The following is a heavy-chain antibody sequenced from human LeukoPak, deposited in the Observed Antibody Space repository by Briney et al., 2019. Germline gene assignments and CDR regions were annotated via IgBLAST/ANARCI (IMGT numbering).Heavy chain of an antibody. CDR1: GFTFSSDG. D-gene: IGHD3-3*01. V-gene: IGHV3-30*02. J-gene: IGHJ4*02. CDR2: IRYDGSNK. CDR3: AKVQPSTYTFWSGDYPLPDN. Sequence: GGSLRLSCAASGFTFSSDGMHWVRQAPGKGLEWVAFIRYDGSNKHYADSVKGRFTISRDNSKSTLYLQMNSLRAEDTAVYYCAKVQPSTYTFWSGDYPLPDNWGQGTLVTVSS.